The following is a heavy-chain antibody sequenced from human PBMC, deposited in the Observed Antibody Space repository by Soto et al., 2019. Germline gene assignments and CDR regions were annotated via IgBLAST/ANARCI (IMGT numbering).Heavy chain of an antibody. CDR3: ARGPLTVFGVVIGYFDL. V-gene: IGHV1-18*01. J-gene: IGHJ2*01. Sequence: QVQLVQSGAEVKKPGASVKVSCKASGYTFTSYGISWVRQAPGQGLEWMGWISAYNGNTNYAQKLQGRVTMTTDTSTSTASMERRSLRSDDTAVYYCARGPLTVFGVVIGYFDLWGRGTLVTVSS. CDR2: ISAYNGNT. CDR1: GYTFTSYG. D-gene: IGHD3-3*01.